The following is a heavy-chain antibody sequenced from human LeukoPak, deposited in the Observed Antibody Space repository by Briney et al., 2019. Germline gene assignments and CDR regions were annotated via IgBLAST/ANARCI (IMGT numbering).Heavy chain of an antibody. CDR1: GFTFSRYA. J-gene: IGHJ6*02. CDR2: IYSGGST. Sequence: GRSLRLSCAASGFTFSRYAIHWVRQAPGKGLEWVSVIYSGGSTYYADSVKGRFTISRDNSKNTLYLQMNSLRAEDTAVYYCARSYDVWSRYYGMDVWGQGTTVTVSS. D-gene: IGHD3-16*01. CDR3: ARSYDVWSRYYGMDV. V-gene: IGHV3-66*01.